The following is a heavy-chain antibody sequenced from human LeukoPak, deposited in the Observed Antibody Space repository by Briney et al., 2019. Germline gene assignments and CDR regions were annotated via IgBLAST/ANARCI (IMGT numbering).Heavy chain of an antibody. CDR2: IKQDGSEK. CDR1: GFTFSSYA. V-gene: IGHV3-7*01. Sequence: GGSLRLSCAASGFTFSSYAMSWVRQAPGKGLEWVANIKQDGSEKYYVDSVKGRFTISRDNAKNSLYLQMNNLRAEDTAIYYCARGAGTGNYWGQGTLVTVSS. CDR3: ARGAGTGNY. J-gene: IGHJ4*02. D-gene: IGHD6-19*01.